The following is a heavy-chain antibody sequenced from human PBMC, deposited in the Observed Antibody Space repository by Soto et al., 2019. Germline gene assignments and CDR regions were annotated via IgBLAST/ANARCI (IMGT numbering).Heavy chain of an antibody. J-gene: IGHJ6*02. CDR1: GFSFGENA. CDR2: IRSKAYGGTI. Sequence: EVQLVESGGGLVQPGRSLRLACTASGFSFGENAMSWVRQAPGKGLEWVGVIRSKAYGGTIDYAASVKGRFTFSRDDSRSVAYLLMNGLKTEDTAVYYCTRAGIDRSGTTHYYYGMDVWGQGTTVTVAS. CDR3: TRAGIDRSGTTHYYYGMDV. V-gene: IGHV3-49*04. D-gene: IGHD3-22*01.